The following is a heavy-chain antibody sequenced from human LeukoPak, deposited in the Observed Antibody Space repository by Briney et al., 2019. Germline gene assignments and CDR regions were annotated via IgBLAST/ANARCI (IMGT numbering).Heavy chain of an antibody. CDR3: ARFGVDYDMDV. D-gene: IGHD3-16*01. CDR1: GGSISGHY. Sequence: SETLSLTCSVSGGSISGHYWTWIRQPPGKGLEWIGQIHYIGKPDYNPSLKSRITISVDTSKNQVSLQVSSVTAADSAIYYCARFGVDYDMDVWGHGTTVTVFS. J-gene: IGHJ6*02. CDR2: IHYIGKP. V-gene: IGHV4-59*11.